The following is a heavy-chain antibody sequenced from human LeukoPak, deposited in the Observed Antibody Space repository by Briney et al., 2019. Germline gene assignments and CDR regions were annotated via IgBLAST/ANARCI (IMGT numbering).Heavy chain of an antibody. D-gene: IGHD6-6*01. Sequence: GGSLRLSCAASGFTFSSYSMNWVRQAPGKGLEWVSSISSSSYIYYADSVKGRFTISRDNAKNSLYLQMNSLRAEDTAVYYCARSSIAALTDYWGQGTLVTVSS. V-gene: IGHV3-21*01. CDR2: ISSSSYI. CDR3: ARSSIAALTDY. J-gene: IGHJ4*02. CDR1: GFTFSSYS.